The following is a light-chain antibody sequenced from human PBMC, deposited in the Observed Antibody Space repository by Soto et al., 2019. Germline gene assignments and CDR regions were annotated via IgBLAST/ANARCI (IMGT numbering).Light chain of an antibody. CDR1: QSVSSSD. CDR2: GPS. Sequence: IVLTQSPGTLSLSPGERATLSCRASQSVSSSDLAWYQQKPGQAPRLLIFGPSSRATGIPDRFSGSGSGTEFTLTISILEPEDFAVYYCQQYGSSPRTFGQGTKLEIK. V-gene: IGKV3-20*01. CDR3: QQYGSSPRT. J-gene: IGKJ2*01.